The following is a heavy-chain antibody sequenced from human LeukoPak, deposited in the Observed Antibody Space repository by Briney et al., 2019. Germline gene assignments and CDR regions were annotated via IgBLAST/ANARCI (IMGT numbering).Heavy chain of an antibody. CDR2: VNRDGSET. Sequence: QSGGSLRLSCAASGFTLSNHWMTWVRQVPGRGPEWVANVNRDGSETYYLDSVKGRFTISKDNAKISLYLQMNSLRAEDTALYHCARNNGMDVWGQGTTVIVSS. V-gene: IGHV3-7*03. CDR3: ARNNGMDV. CDR1: GFTLSNHW. J-gene: IGHJ6*02.